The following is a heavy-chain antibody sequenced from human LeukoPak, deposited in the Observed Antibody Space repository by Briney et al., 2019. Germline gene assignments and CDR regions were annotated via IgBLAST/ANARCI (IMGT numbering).Heavy chain of an antibody. CDR3: ASLAFDYYDSSGYEL. CDR2: INPNSGGT. D-gene: IGHD3-22*01. Sequence: ASVKVSCKASGYTFTGYYMHWVRQAPGQGLGWMGRINPNSGGTNYAQKFQGRVTMTRDTYISTAYMELSRLRSDDTAVYYCASLAFDYYDSSGYELWGQGTLVTVSS. CDR1: GYTFTGYY. V-gene: IGHV1-2*06. J-gene: IGHJ4*02.